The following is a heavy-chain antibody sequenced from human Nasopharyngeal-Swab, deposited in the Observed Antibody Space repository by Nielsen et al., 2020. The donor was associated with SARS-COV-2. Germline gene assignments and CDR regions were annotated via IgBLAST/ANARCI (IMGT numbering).Heavy chain of an antibody. D-gene: IGHD4-17*01. CDR1: GASISNRTYY. CDR3: VRDESGDYLGLPFDS. V-gene: IGHV4-39*07. CDR2: VFYTGT. J-gene: IGHJ4*02. Sequence: SETLSLTCSVSGASISNRTYYWGWIRQSPEKGLQRIGTVFYTGTYYNPSLQSRVTISVDTSKNQFSLKLTSVTAADTAVYYCVRDESGDYLGLPFDSWGPGTLVTVSS.